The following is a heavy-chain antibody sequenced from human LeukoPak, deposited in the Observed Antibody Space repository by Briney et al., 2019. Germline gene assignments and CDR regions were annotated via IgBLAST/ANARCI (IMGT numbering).Heavy chain of an antibody. V-gene: IGHV3-48*02. CDR2: ISSSSSTI. CDR3: ARPPRSGYSSGWVFFDY. CDR1: AFTFSSYS. J-gene: IGHJ4*02. D-gene: IGHD6-19*01. Sequence: GGSLRLSCAASAFTFSSYSLNWVRQAPGKGLEWVSHISSSSSTIYYGDSVKGRFTISRDNAKNSLYLQMNSLRDEDTAVYYCARPPRSGYSSGWVFFDYWGQGTLVTVSS.